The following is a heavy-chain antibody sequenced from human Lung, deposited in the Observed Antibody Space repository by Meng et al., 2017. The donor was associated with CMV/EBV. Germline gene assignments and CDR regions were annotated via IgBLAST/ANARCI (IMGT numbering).Heavy chain of an antibody. Sequence: GESXKISCAASGFTFSSYAMHWVRQAPGKGLEWVAVISYHGTNKYYADSVKGRFTISRDNSKNTLYLQMNSLRAEDTAVCYCARDQFDYWGQGTLVTVSS. V-gene: IGHV3-30-3*01. CDR1: GFTFSSYA. J-gene: IGHJ4*02. CDR2: ISYHGTNK. CDR3: ARDQFDY.